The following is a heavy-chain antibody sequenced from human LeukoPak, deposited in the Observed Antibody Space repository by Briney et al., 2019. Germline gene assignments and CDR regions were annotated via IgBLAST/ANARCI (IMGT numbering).Heavy chain of an antibody. CDR1: GFTVSSNY. V-gene: IGHV3-53*04. Sequence: GGSLRLSCAASGFTVSSNYVSWVRQAPGKGLEWVSVIYSGGSTYYADSVKGRFTISRHSSKNTLYLQMNSLRAEDTAVYYCARTGPALYYDFWSGYHKPYYYGMDVWGQGTTVTVSS. CDR3: ARTGPALYYDFWSGYHKPYYYGMDV. J-gene: IGHJ6*02. D-gene: IGHD3-3*01. CDR2: IYSGGST.